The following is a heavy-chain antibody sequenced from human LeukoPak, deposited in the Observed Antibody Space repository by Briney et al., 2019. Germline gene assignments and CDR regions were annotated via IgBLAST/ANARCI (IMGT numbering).Heavy chain of an antibody. V-gene: IGHV1-2*06. Sequence: GASVKVSCKTSGYTFIGYYLHWVRQAPGQGLEWMGRINPSSGVTDYAQNFQGRVTMTRDTSINTVYMELSRLKSDDTAVYYCASGTRSSWYYFDFWGQGTLVTVSS. J-gene: IGHJ4*02. CDR3: ASGTRSSWYYFDF. D-gene: IGHD6-13*01. CDR2: INPSSGVT. CDR1: GYTFIGYY.